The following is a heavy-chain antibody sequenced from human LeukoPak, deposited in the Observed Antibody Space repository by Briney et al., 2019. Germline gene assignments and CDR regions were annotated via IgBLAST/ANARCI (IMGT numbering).Heavy chain of an antibody. V-gene: IGHV4-59*01. D-gene: IGHD1-26*01. CDR3: ARGQYSGSCFDN. CDR1: GGSISSYL. J-gene: IGHJ4*02. CDR2: IYYSGST. Sequence: SETLSLTCTVSGGSISSYLWSWIRHPPGKGREWIGYIYYSGSTNYNPSLKSRVTILVDTSKNQFSLKVSSVTAADTAVYYCARGQYSGSCFDNWGQGSLVTVSS.